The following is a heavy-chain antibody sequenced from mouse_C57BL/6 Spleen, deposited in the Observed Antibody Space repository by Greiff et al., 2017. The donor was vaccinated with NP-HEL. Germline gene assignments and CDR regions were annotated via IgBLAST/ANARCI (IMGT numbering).Heavy chain of an antibody. D-gene: IGHD1-1*01. Sequence: EVQLQESGPGLVKPSQSLSLTCSVTGYSITSGYYWNWIRQFPGNKLEWMGYISYDGSNNYNPSLKNRISITRETSKNQFFLKLNSVTTEDTATYYCARDPYYYGSSYYAMDYWGQGTSVTVSS. CDR3: ARDPYYYGSSYYAMDY. J-gene: IGHJ4*01. CDR2: ISYDGSN. V-gene: IGHV3-6*01. CDR1: GYSITSGYY.